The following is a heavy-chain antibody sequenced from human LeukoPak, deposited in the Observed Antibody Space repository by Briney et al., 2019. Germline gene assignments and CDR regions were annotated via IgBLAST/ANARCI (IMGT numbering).Heavy chain of an antibody. CDR1: GYTFTSYD. Sequence: ASVKVSCKASGYTFTSYDINWGRQATGQGLEWMGWMNPNSGNTGYAQKFHGRVTMTRNTSISTAYMELSSLRSEDTAVYYCARGDYDMGWFDPWGQGTLATVSS. CDR3: ARGDYDMGWFDP. CDR2: MNPNSGNT. V-gene: IGHV1-8*02. D-gene: IGHD3-9*01. J-gene: IGHJ5*02.